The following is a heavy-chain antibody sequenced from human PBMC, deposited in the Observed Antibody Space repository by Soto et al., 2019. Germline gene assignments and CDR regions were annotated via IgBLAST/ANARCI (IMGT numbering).Heavy chain of an antibody. V-gene: IGHV3-9*01. CDR2: ISWNSGNL. J-gene: IGHJ4*02. D-gene: IGHD4-17*01. Sequence: EVQLVESGGGLVQPGRSLRLSCAASGFTFDDYAMHWVRQGPGKGLEWVSSISWNSGNLGYADSVKGRFTISRDNAKNSLYLQMNRLRGEDTALYYCAQGASTTVFAFNDYWGQGTLVTVSS. CDR3: AQGASTTVFAFNDY. CDR1: GFTFDDYA.